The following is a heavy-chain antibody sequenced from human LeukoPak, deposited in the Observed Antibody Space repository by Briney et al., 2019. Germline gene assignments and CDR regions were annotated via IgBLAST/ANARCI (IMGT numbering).Heavy chain of an antibody. Sequence: GRSLRLSCAASGFTFSSYAMHWVRQAPGKGLEWVAVISYDVSNKYYADSVQGRFTISRDNSKNTLYLQMNSLRAEDTAVYYCARGYYDFWSGYFDYWGQGTLVTVSS. D-gene: IGHD3-3*01. CDR3: ARGYYDFWSGYFDY. CDR2: ISYDVSNK. CDR1: GFTFSSYA. J-gene: IGHJ4*02. V-gene: IGHV3-30*04.